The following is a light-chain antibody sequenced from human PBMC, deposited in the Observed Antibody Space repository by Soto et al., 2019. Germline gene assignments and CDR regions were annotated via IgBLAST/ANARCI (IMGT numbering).Light chain of an antibody. V-gene: IGLV2-8*01. CDR2: EVT. J-gene: IGLJ2*01. Sequence: QSVLTQPPSASGSPGQSVTIPCTGTSSDVGGYDHVSWYQQHPGKAPKLMIYEVTKRPAGVPDRFSGSKSGNTASLTVSGLQAEDEADYYCSSYTSSSTLGVFGGGTKLTVL. CDR1: SSDVGGYDH. CDR3: SSYTSSSTLGV.